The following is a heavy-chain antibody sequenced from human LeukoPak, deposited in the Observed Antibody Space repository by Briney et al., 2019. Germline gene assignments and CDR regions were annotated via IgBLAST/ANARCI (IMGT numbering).Heavy chain of an antibody. V-gene: IGHV4-34*01. CDR1: GGSFSGYY. J-gene: IGHJ4*02. Sequence: SETLSLTCAVYGGSFSGYYWSWIRQPPGKGLEWIGEINHSGSTNYNPSLKSRVTISVDTSKNQFSLKLSSVTAAATAVYYCGRRRVGYSYGLRELDYWGQGTLVTVSS. D-gene: IGHD5-18*01. CDR2: INHSGST. CDR3: GRRRVGYSYGLRELDY.